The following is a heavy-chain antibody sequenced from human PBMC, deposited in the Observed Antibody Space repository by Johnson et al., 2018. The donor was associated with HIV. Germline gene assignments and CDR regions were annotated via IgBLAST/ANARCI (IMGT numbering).Heavy chain of an antibody. V-gene: IGHV3-20*04. CDR2: ISWTSGRR. Sequence: VQLVESGGGVVRLGGSLRLSCAASGFTFDDYGMSWVRQAPGKGLEWVSGISWTSGRRDYAGSVKGRFTISRDHAKTSLYLQMNSLRAEDTVLYYCAKGWTTVTTRLDAFDIWGQGTMVTVSS. J-gene: IGHJ3*02. D-gene: IGHD4-11*01. CDR1: GFTFDDYG. CDR3: AKGWTTVTTRLDAFDI.